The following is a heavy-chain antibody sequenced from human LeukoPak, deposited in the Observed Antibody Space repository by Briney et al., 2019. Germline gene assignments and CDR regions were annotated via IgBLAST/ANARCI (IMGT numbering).Heavy chain of an antibody. CDR2: ISYDGSNK. Sequence: GGSLRLSCAASGFTFSSYGMHWVRQAPGKGLEWVAVISYDGSNKYYADSVKGRFTISRENAKNSLYLQMNSLRAGDTAVCYCARGLSYYDILTGIFDYWGQGTLVTVSS. CDR3: ARGLSYYDILTGIFDY. V-gene: IGHV3-30*03. CDR1: GFTFSSYG. J-gene: IGHJ4*02. D-gene: IGHD3-9*01.